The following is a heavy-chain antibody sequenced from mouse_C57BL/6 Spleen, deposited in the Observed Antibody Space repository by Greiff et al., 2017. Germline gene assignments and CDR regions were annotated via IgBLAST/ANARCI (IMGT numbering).Heavy chain of an antibody. V-gene: IGHV1-55*01. CDR3: ARTAQDYFDY. CDR1: GYTFTSYW. Sequence: QVQLQQPGAELVKPGASVKMSRKASGYTFTSYWITWVKPRPGQGLEWIGDIYPGSGSTNYNEKFKSKATLTVDTSSSTAYMQLSSLTAEDSAVYYCARTAQDYFDYWGQGTTLTVSS. J-gene: IGHJ2*01. D-gene: IGHD3-2*02. CDR2: IYPGSGST.